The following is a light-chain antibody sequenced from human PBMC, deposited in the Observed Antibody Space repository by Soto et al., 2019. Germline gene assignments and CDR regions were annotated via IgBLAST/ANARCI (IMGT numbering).Light chain of an antibody. CDR3: QAWDSSTVG. CDR1: KLGDKY. Sequence: SYELTQPPSVSVSPGQTASITCSGDKLGDKYACWYQQKPGQSPVLVIYQDSKRPSGIPERFSGSNSGNTATLTIRGTQAMDEADYYCQAWDSSTVGFGGVTKLTVL. V-gene: IGLV3-1*01. J-gene: IGLJ2*01. CDR2: QDS.